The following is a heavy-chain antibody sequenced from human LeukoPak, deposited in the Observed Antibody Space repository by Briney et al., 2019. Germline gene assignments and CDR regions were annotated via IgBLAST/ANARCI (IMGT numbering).Heavy chain of an antibody. CDR2: INPNSGGT. Sequence: GASVKVSCTASGYTFTGYYMHWVRQAPGQGLEWMGWINPNSGGTNYAQKFQGRVTMTRDTSISTAYMEPSRLRSDDTAVYYCASPADIVVVPAAMLDSYYYYYGMDVWGQGTTVTVSS. V-gene: IGHV1-2*02. CDR1: GYTFTGYY. CDR3: ASPADIVVVPAAMLDSYYYYYGMDV. D-gene: IGHD2-2*01. J-gene: IGHJ6*02.